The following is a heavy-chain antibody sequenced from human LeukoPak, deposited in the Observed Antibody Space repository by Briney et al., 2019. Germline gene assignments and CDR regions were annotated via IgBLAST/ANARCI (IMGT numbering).Heavy chain of an antibody. D-gene: IGHD1-26*01. V-gene: IGHV3-30*02. CDR2: IRHDGNDK. J-gene: IGHJ4*02. CDR3: AKPFPYSGSFFVDY. CDR1: GFSFRSYG. Sequence: PGGSLRLSCAASGFSFRSYGMHWVRQAPGKGLEWVAFIRHDGNDKHFADSVKGRFSVSRDNSKNTLYLQMSTLRAEDTAVYYCAKPFPYSGSFFVDYWGQGTLVTVSS.